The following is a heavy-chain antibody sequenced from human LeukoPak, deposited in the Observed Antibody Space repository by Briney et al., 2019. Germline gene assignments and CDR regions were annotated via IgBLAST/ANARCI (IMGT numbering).Heavy chain of an antibody. CDR1: GGSFSGYY. J-gene: IGHJ5*02. V-gene: IGHV4-34*01. D-gene: IGHD4-17*01. CDR3: ARFLYYGDYRSWFDP. CDR2: INHSGST. Sequence: SETLSLTCAVYGGSFSGYYWSWIRQPPGKGLEWIGEINHSGSTNYNPSPKSRVTISVDTSKNQFSLKLSSVTAADTAVYYCARFLYYGDYRSWFDPWGQGTLVTVSS.